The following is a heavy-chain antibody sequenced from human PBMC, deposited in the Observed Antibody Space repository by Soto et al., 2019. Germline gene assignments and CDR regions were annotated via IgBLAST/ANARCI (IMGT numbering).Heavy chain of an antibody. J-gene: IGHJ4*02. Sequence: QLQLQESGPELVKPSETLSLTCTVSGGSISSSSYYWGWIRQPPGKGLEWIGSIYYSGSTYYNPSLKSRVTITVDTSKNQFSLKLSSVTAADTAVYYCARQGSSGWIDYWGQGTLVTVSS. CDR2: IYYSGST. CDR1: GGSISSSSYY. D-gene: IGHD6-19*01. V-gene: IGHV4-39*01. CDR3: ARQGSSGWIDY.